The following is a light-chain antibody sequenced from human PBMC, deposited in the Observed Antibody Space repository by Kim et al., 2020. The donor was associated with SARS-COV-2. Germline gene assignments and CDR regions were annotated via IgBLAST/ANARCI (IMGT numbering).Light chain of an antibody. CDR2: EDS. V-gene: IGLV3-10*01. J-gene: IGLJ2*01. Sequence: SPGQTARIACSGEALPKKYAYWDQQKSGQAPVLVIYEDSKRPSGIPERFSGSSSGTMATLTISGAQVEDEADYYCYSTDSSGNHRVFGGGTKLTVL. CDR1: ALPKKY. CDR3: YSTDSSGNHRV.